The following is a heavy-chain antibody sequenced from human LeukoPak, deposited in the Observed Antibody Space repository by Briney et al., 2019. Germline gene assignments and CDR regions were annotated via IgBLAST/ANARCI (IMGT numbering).Heavy chain of an antibody. D-gene: IGHD6-13*01. V-gene: IGHV1-8*03. J-gene: IGHJ6*03. Sequence: ASVKVSCKASGYTFTSYDINWVRQATGQGLEWMGWMNPNSGNTGYAQKFQGRVTITRNTSISTAYMELSSLRSEDTAVYYCARVSQVGSSWYYYYYYMDVWGKGTTVTVSS. CDR3: ARVSQVGSSWYYYYYYMDV. CDR1: GYTFTSYD. CDR2: MNPNSGNT.